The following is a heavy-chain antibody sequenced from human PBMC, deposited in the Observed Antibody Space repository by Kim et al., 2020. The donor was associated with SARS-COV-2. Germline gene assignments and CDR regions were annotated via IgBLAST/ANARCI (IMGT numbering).Heavy chain of an antibody. J-gene: IGHJ4*02. CDR2: LYSGGSTT. CDR3: AKGWWPVTADY. V-gene: IGHV3-23*03. CDR1: GFTFGSYV. Sequence: GGSLRLSCAASGFTFGSYVMSWVRQAPGKGLEWVSVLYSGGSTTYYADSVKGRFTISRDNSKNTLYLQMNSLRAEDTAVYYCAKGWWPVTADYWGQGTLVTVSS. D-gene: IGHD2-21*02.